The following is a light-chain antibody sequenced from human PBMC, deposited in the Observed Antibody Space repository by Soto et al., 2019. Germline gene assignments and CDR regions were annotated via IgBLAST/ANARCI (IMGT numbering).Light chain of an antibody. J-gene: IGLJ2*01. CDR3: SARDDSLSGVV. CDR1: SSNIGSNH. CDR2: RSD. V-gene: IGLV1-47*01. Sequence: QSVLTQPPSASGTPGQRVTISCSGSSSNIGSNHVYWYQQFPGTAPKLLMYRSDQRPSGVPDRFSGSKSGTSASLAISGLRSVDEADYYCSARDDSLSGVVFGGGTKVTVL.